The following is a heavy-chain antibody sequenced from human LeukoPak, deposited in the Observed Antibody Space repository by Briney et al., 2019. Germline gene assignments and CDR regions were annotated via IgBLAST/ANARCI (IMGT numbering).Heavy chain of an antibody. V-gene: IGHV3-30*02. CDR1: GFTFSSYG. Sequence: GGSLRLSCAASGFTFSSYGMHWVRQAPGKGLEWVAFIRYDGSNKYYADSVKGRFTISRDNSKNTLYLQMNSLRAEDTAVYYCAKDQAVTKPGIDYWGQGTLVTVSS. D-gene: IGHD4-11*01. J-gene: IGHJ4*02. CDR3: AKDQAVTKPGIDY. CDR2: IRYDGSNK.